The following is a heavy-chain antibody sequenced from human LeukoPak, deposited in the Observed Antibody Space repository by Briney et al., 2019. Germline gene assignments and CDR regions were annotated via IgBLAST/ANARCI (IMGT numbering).Heavy chain of an antibody. CDR1: GGTFSSYA. CDR3: ARIEQLGIFGY. D-gene: IGHD6-13*01. CDR2: IIPIFGTA. J-gene: IGHJ4*02. V-gene: IGHV1-69*05. Sequence: SVKVSCKASGGTFSSYAISWVRQAPGQGLEWMGRIIPIFGTANYAQKFQGRATITTDESTSTAYMELSSLRSEDTAVYYCARIEQLGIFGYWGQGTLVTVSS.